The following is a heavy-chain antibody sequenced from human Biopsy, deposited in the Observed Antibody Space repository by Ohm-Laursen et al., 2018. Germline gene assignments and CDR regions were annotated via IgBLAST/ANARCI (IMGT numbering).Heavy chain of an antibody. CDR1: SYTFTDYN. V-gene: IGHV1-2*02. D-gene: IGHD2-8*01. CDR2: INCKTGAT. J-gene: IGHJ4*02. CDR3: ARDPLNGHKHFDY. Sequence: ASVKVSCKTSSYTFTDYNIHWMRQAPGQGLEWLGYINCKTGATNYAQKSQGTVTMTRDTSISTAYLALGSLRSADTAIYYCARDPLNGHKHFDYWGQGSLVTVSS.